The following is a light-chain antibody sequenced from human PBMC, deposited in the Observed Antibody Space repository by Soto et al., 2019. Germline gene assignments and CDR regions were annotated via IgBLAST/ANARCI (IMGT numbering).Light chain of an antibody. CDR2: EVT. J-gene: IGLJ1*01. CDR3: SSYTRTTTLDV. CDR1: FNDIGAHNY. Sequence: QSALTQPASVSGSPGQSITISCSGTFNDIGAHNYVSWYQHHPGKAPKRLIYEVTKRPSGVSNRFSGSKSGNTASLTISGLQAEDEADYYCSSYTRTTTLDVLGTGTKLT. V-gene: IGLV2-14*01.